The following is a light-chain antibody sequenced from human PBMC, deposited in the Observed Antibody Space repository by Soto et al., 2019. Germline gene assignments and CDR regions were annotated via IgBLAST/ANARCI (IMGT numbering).Light chain of an antibody. CDR1: QGISNY. CDR3: QKYSSAPV. V-gene: IGKV1-27*01. J-gene: IGKJ3*01. CDR2: AAS. Sequence: DIPMTQSPSSLSASVGDRVTITCRASQGISNYVAWYQQKPGKPPKLLIYAASTLQSGVPSRLSGSGSGTDFTLTINSLQPEDVATYPCQKYSSAPVFGPGTKVDI.